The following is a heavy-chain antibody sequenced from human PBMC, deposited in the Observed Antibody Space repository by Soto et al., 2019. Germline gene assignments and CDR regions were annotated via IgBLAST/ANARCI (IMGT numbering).Heavy chain of an antibody. Sequence: SETLYLTCTVSGGSISSGGYYWSWIRQHPGKGLEWIGYIYYSGSTYYNPSLKSRVTISVDTSKNQFSLKLSSVTAADTAVYYCARGGGSGWSEARYYYSCGMDVWGQGTTVTVSS. J-gene: IGHJ6*02. CDR2: IYYSGST. CDR3: ARGGGSGWSEARYYYSCGMDV. V-gene: IGHV4-31*03. D-gene: IGHD6-19*01. CDR1: GGSISSGGYY.